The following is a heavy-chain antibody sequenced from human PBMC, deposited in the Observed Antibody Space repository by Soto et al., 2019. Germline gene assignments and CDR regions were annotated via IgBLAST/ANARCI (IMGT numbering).Heavy chain of an antibody. CDR1: GGSVTGFY. CDR3: ATPPGLGLAHIDY. J-gene: IGHJ4*02. CDR2: IFHSGSS. D-gene: IGHD2-15*01. Sequence: KTSETLSRTCTVSGGSVTGFYWSWIRQPPGKRLEWIGYIFHSGSSNYNPSLKSRVTISVDTSKIQVSLRLTSVTAADTAVYYRATPPGLGLAHIDYLGRGTLLPFSS. V-gene: IGHV4-59*02.